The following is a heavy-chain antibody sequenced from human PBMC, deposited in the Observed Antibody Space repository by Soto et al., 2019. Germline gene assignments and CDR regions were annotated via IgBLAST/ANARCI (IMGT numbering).Heavy chain of an antibody. CDR2: VYPSGST. V-gene: IGHV4-38-2*01. Sequence: SEALSLTCAVSGYAISSGYYWGWIRQPPGRGLEWLGSVYPSGSTYYNPSLRSRVTISVDKSKNQFSLTLRSVTAADTALYYCARAPVAFYYFDYWGQGTLVPVSP. J-gene: IGHJ4*02. CDR3: ARAPVAFYYFDY. D-gene: IGHD5-12*01. CDR1: GYAISSGYY.